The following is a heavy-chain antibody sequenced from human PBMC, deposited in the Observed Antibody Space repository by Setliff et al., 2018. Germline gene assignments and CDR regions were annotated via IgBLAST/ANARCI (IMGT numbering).Heavy chain of an antibody. CDR2: INHSGST. J-gene: IGHJ3*02. CDR1: GGSFSGYY. D-gene: IGHD3-22*01. CDR3: ARDYYDSRGSYAFDI. Sequence: SETLSLTCAVYGGSFSGYYWSWIRQPPGKALEWIGEINHSGSTNYNPSLKSRVTISVDTSKNQFSLNLSSVTAAETAMYYCARDYYDSRGSYAFDIWGQGTVVTVSS. V-gene: IGHV4-34*01.